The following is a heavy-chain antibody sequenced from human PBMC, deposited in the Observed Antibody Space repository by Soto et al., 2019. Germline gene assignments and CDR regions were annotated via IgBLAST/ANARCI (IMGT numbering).Heavy chain of an antibody. CDR2: ISAYNGNT. D-gene: IGHD3-9*01. CDR3: AREKYYDILTGPWRGMDV. Sequence: ASVKVSCKASGYTFTSYGISWVRQAPGQGLEWMGWISAYNGNTNYAQKLQGRVTMTTDTSTSTAYMELRSLRSDDTAVYYCAREKYYDILTGPWRGMDVRGQGSKLTVSS. CDR1: GYTFTSYG. J-gene: IGHJ6*02. V-gene: IGHV1-18*01.